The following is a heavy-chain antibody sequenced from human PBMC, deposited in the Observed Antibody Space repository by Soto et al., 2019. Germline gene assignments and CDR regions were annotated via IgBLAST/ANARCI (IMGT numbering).Heavy chain of an antibody. CDR1: GFTFSNYG. Sequence: PGGSLRLSCAASGFTFSNYGMHWVRQAPGKGLEWVAIIWYDGNNKYYADSVKGRFTTSRDNSKNTLYLQMNSLRAEDTAVYYCTGGIRSTSSDPLAFDIWGQGTMVTVSS. CDR2: IWYDGNNK. J-gene: IGHJ3*02. CDR3: TGGIRSTSSDPLAFDI. D-gene: IGHD2-2*01. V-gene: IGHV3-33*08.